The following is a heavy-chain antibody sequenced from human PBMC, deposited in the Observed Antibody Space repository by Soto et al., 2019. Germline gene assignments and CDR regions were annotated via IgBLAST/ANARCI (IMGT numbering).Heavy chain of an antibody. D-gene: IGHD3-10*01. V-gene: IGHV4-31*03. CDR1: GGSISSGGYY. CDR3: ARDKGYYGSESHYFDY. Sequence: QVQLQESGPGLVKPSQTLSLTCTVSGGSISSGGYYWSWIRQRPGKGLEWIGYIYYSGSTYYNPSLKSRVTISVDTSKNQFSLKLSSVTAADTAVYYCARDKGYYGSESHYFDYWGQGTLVTVSS. J-gene: IGHJ4*02. CDR2: IYYSGST.